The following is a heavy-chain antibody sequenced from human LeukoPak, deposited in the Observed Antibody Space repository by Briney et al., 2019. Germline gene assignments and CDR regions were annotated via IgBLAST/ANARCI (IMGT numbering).Heavy chain of an antibody. CDR2: INHNGST. V-gene: IGHV4-34*01. D-gene: IGHD3-3*01. Sequence: SETLSLTCAVYGGSFSGYHWSWIRHPPGKGLEWLGEINHNGSTNYNPSLKGRVTISVDTSKNQFSLKLSSVTAADTAVYYCASTRFRYYFDHWGQGNLVTVSA. CDR1: GGSFSGYH. J-gene: IGHJ4*02. CDR3: ASTRFRYYFDH.